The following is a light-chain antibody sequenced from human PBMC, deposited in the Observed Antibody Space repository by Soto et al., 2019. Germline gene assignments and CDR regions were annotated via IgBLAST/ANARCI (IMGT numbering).Light chain of an antibody. CDR2: GAS. CDR1: QSVSSSY. J-gene: IGKJ1*01. Sequence: EIVLTQSPGTLSLSPGERATLSCRASQSVSSSYLAWYQQKPGQAPRLLIYGASTRATGIPVRFSGSGSGTDFTLTISRLEPEDFAVYYCQQRSNWPPTFGQGTKVDIK. V-gene: IGKV3D-20*02. CDR3: QQRSNWPPT.